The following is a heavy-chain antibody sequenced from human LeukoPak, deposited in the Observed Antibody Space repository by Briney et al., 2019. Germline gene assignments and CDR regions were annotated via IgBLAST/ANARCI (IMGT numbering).Heavy chain of an antibody. D-gene: IGHD3-9*01. CDR1: GFTFSSYG. CDR3: AKDQSYDILTGYYDY. V-gene: IGHV3-30*18. J-gene: IGHJ4*02. CDR2: ISYDGSNK. Sequence: GGALRISCAASGFTFSSYGMHWGRPGPGKGLEWVAGISYDGSNKYYADSVKGRFTISRDNSKNTLYLQMNSLRAEDTAVYYCAKDQSYDILTGYYDYWGQGTLVTVSS.